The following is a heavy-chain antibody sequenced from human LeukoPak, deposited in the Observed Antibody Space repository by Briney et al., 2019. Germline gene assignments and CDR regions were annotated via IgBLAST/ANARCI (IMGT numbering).Heavy chain of an antibody. CDR1: GFTYRDYY. CDR2: ISSSGSTI. V-gene: IGHV3-11*04. D-gene: IGHD6-19*01. J-gene: IGHJ4*02. CDR3: ARGQWLGPQYYFDY. Sequence: GGSLRLSCAASGFTYRDYYMSWIRQAPGKGLEWVSYISSSGSTIYYVDSVKGRFTFSRDNAKNSLYLQMNSLRAEDTAVYYCARGQWLGPQYYFDYWGQGTLVTVSS.